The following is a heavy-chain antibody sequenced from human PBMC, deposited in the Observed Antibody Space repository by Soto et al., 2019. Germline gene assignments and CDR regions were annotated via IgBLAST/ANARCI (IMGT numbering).Heavy chain of an antibody. CDR1: GFIFSTYA. V-gene: IGHV3-23*01. CDR2: LTGSGGTT. D-gene: IGHD3-9*01. Sequence: GGSLRLSCVASGFIFSTYAMCWVRQTPGKGLEWVSALTGSGGTTYYADSVKGRFTISRDNSKNTLYLEMNSLRAEDTAVYYCAKGNYDILTGIMRGMDVWGQGTTVTVSS. J-gene: IGHJ6*02. CDR3: AKGNYDILTGIMRGMDV.